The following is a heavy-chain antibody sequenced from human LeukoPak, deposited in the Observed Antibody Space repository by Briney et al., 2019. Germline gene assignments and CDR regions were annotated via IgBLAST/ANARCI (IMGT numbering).Heavy chain of an antibody. CDR1: GYTFTSYD. CDR2: INPNSGGT. Sequence: ASVKVSCKASGYTFTSYDINWVRQATGQGLEWMGWINPNSGGTNYAQKFQGRVTMTRDTSISTAYMELSRLRSGDTAVYYCARASYDFWSGYRAFDIWGQGTMVTVSS. V-gene: IGHV1-2*02. J-gene: IGHJ3*02. CDR3: ARASYDFWSGYRAFDI. D-gene: IGHD3-3*01.